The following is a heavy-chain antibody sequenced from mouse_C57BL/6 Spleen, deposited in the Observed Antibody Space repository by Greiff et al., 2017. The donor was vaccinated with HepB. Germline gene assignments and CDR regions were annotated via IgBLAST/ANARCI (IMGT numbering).Heavy chain of an antibody. Sequence: QVQLKQSGAELVMPGASVKLSCKASGYTFTSYWMHWVKQRPGQGLEWIGEIDPSDSYTNYNQKFKGKSTLTVDKSSSTAYMQLSSLTSEDSAVYYCALDSSGYVSFAYWGQGTLVTVSA. CDR1: GYTFTSYW. CDR2: IDPSDSYT. V-gene: IGHV1-69*01. J-gene: IGHJ3*01. CDR3: ALDSSGYVSFAY. D-gene: IGHD3-2*02.